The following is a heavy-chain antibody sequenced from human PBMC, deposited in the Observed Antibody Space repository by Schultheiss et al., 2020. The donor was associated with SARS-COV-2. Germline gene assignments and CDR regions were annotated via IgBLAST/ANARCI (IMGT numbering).Heavy chain of an antibody. CDR3: ARHVPHAAAGPNYGMDV. Sequence: SETLSLTCAAYGGSFSAYTWSWIRQPPGEGLEWIGDIDQYGRTNYNPSLKSRLTMSVDTSKSQFSLNLGSVTAADTAVYYCARHVPHAAAGPNYGMDVWGQGTTVTVSS. D-gene: IGHD6-13*01. CDR2: IDQYGRT. V-gene: IGHV4-34*01. CDR1: GGSFSAYT. J-gene: IGHJ6*02.